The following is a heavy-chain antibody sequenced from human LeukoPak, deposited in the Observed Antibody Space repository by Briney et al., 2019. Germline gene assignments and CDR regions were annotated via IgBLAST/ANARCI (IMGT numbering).Heavy chain of an antibody. CDR3: ARDRPVVATISHPDY. D-gene: IGHD5-12*01. V-gene: IGHV1-18*01. J-gene: IGHJ4*02. CDR1: GYTFTSSG. CDR2: ISAYNGNT. Sequence: GASVKVSCKASGYTFTSSGISWVRQAPGQGLEWMGWISAYNGNTNYAQKLQGRVTMTTDTSTSTAYMELRSLRSDDTAVYYCARDRPVVATISHPDYWGQGTLVTVSS.